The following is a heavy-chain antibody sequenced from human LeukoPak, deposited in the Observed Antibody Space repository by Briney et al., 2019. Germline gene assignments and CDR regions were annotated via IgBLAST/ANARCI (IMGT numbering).Heavy chain of an antibody. Sequence: GASEKVSCKASGYTFTSYGVSWVRQAPGQGLEWMGWISTYNGNTNYAQRFQGRVTMITDTSTSTAYMELRSLRSDDTAIYYCARDLTIVAAGTFGYWGQGTLVTVSS. J-gene: IGHJ4*02. CDR3: ARDLTIVAAGTFGY. D-gene: IGHD6-13*01. CDR1: GYTFTSYG. CDR2: ISTYNGNT. V-gene: IGHV1-18*01.